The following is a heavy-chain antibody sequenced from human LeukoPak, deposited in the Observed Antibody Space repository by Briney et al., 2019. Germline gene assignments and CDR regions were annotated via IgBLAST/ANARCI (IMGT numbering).Heavy chain of an antibody. D-gene: IGHD6-19*01. J-gene: IGHJ4*02. V-gene: IGHV4-39*07. CDR1: GGSISSSSYY. CDR3: ARGTLYSGWSYYFDY. CDR2: IYYSGST. Sequence: PSETLSLTCTVSGGSISSSSYYWGWIRQPPGKGLEWTGSIYYSGSTYYNPSLKSRVTISVDTSKKQFSLKLSSVIAADTAVYYCARGTLYSGWSYYFDYWGQGSQVTVSS.